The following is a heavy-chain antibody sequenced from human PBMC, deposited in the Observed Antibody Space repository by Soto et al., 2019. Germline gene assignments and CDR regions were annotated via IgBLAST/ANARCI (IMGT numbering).Heavy chain of an antibody. CDR1: GFTFSNYG. V-gene: IGHV3-30*18. Sequence: PGGSLRHSCAASGFTFSNYGMHWVRQTPGKGLEWVALILYDGSNKYYADSVKVRFTISRDNSKNTLYLQVSSLRAGDTAVYYCAKSRDAYNFYFYYGMDVWGQGTTVTVSS. CDR3: AKSRDAYNFYFYYGMDV. CDR2: ILYDGSNK. J-gene: IGHJ6*02. D-gene: IGHD2-2*01.